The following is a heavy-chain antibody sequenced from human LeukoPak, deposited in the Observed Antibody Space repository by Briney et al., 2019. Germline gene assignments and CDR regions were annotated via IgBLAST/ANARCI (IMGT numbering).Heavy chain of an antibody. CDR1: GFTFSSYS. V-gene: IGHV3-21*01. D-gene: IGHD3-22*01. CDR3: ARHDSSGYYLNGMDV. J-gene: IGHJ6*02. Sequence: GGSLRLSCAASGFTFSSYSMNWVRQAPGKGLEWVSSISSSSYIYYADSVKGRFTISRDNAKNSLYLQMNSLRAEDTAVYYCARHDSSGYYLNGMDVWGQGTTVTVSS. CDR2: ISSSSYI.